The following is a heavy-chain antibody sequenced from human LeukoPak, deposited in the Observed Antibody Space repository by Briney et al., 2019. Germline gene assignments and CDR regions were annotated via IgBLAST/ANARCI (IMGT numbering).Heavy chain of an antibody. CDR1: GYTFTSYG. D-gene: IGHD6-13*01. CDR3: ARDLNSWYYFDY. CDR2: ISAYNGNT. Sequence: ASVKVSCKASGYTFTSYGISWVRQAPGQGLEGMGWISAYNGNTNYAQKLQGRVTMTTDTSTSTAYMELRSLRSDDTAVYYCARDLNSWYYFDYWGQGTLVTVSS. V-gene: IGHV1-18*01. J-gene: IGHJ4*02.